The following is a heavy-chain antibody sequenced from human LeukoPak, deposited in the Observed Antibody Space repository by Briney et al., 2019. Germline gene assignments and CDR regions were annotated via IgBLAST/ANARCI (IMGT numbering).Heavy chain of an antibody. D-gene: IGHD3-10*01. CDR2: ISSSSSYI. CDR1: EFTFSSYE. Sequence: GGSLRLSCEASEFTFSSYEMNWVRQAPGKGLEWVSSISSSSSYIYYADSVKGRFTISRDNAKNSLYLQMNSLRAEDTAVYYCARDYNYDWFDPWGQGTLVTVSS. J-gene: IGHJ5*02. CDR3: ARDYNYDWFDP. V-gene: IGHV3-21*01.